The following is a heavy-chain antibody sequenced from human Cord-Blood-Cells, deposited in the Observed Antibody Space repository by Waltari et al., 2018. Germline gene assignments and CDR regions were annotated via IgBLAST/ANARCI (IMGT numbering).Heavy chain of an antibody. CDR2: ISYDGSNK. J-gene: IGHJ4*02. CDR1: GFTFSSYA. V-gene: IGHV3-30*04. Sequence: QVQLVESGGDVVQPGRSLRLSCAASGFTFSSYAMHWVRQAPGKGLEWVAVISYDGSNKYYADSVKGRFTISRDNSKNTLYLQMNSLRAEDTAVYYCAPSGGDPGYFDYWGQGTLVTVSS. D-gene: IGHD1-26*01. CDR3: APSGGDPGYFDY.